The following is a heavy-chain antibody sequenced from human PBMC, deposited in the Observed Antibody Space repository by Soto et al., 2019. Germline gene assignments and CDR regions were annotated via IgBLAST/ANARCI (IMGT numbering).Heavy chain of an antibody. Sequence: SETLSLTCTVSGGSISDTNYYWGWIRQLPGRGLEWIGSIYYSGSTYYNASLKSRVTISIDTSKTQFSLSLTSVTAADTAVYYCARAVEFVRFLEWPPEPRYYYYGMDVWGQGTTVTVSS. CDR1: GGSISDTNYY. J-gene: IGHJ6*02. CDR3: ARAVEFVRFLEWPPEPRYYYYGMDV. V-gene: IGHV4-39*01. D-gene: IGHD3-3*01. CDR2: IYYSGST.